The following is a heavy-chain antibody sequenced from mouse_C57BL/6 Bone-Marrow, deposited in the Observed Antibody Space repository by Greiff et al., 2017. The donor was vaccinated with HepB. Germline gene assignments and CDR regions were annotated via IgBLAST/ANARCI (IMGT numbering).Heavy chain of an antibody. J-gene: IGHJ4*01. Sequence: QVQLQQSGAELARPGASVKLSCKASGYTFTSYGISWVKQRTGQGLEWIGEIYPRSGNTYYNDKFKGKDTLTADKSSSTAYMELRSLTSEDSAVYFCAREEGKGGYYAMDDWGQGTSVTVSS. CDR1: GYTFTSYG. V-gene: IGHV1-81*01. CDR3: AREEGKGGYYAMDD. D-gene: IGHD1-3*01. CDR2: IYPRSGNT.